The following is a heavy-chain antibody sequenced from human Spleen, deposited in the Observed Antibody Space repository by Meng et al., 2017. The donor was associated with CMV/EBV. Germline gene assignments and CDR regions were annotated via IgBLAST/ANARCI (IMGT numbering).Heavy chain of an antibody. V-gene: IGHV3-30*02. CDR2: IQSHGSDT. D-gene: IGHD1-26*01. Sequence: GESLKISCAASGFIFSNYEIHWVRQAPGKGLEWVSSIQSHGSDTAYADSVKGRFVISRDNAKNSLFLQMTSLTVDDTAVYYCATNPRYSGNYWGQGTLVTVSS. CDR1: GFIFSNYE. CDR3: ATNPRYSGNY. J-gene: IGHJ4*02.